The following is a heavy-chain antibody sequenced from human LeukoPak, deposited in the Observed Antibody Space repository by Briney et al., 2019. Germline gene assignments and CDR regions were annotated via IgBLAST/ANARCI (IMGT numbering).Heavy chain of an antibody. Sequence: GVSLRLSCAASGFRFSDYYMTWIRQAPGKGLEWVSHITSSGSTTHYADSVKGRFTISRDNAKNSLYLQMSSLRAEDTAVYYCARIGSSWPNWFDPWGQGTLVTVSS. CDR3: ARIGSSWPNWFDP. CDR2: ITSSGSTT. CDR1: GFRFSDYY. J-gene: IGHJ5*02. V-gene: IGHV3-11*01. D-gene: IGHD6-13*01.